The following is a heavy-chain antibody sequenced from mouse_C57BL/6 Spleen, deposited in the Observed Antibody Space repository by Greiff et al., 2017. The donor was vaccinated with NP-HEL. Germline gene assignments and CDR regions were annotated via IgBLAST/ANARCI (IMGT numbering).Heavy chain of an antibody. CDR1: GYSFTGYY. D-gene: IGHD2-2*01. Sequence: EVQLQQSGPELVKPGASVKISCKASGYSFTGYYMNWVKQSPEKSLEWIGEINPSTGGTTYNQKFKAKATLTVDKSSSTAYMQLKSLTSEDSAVYYCARGPYGYDGYYFDYWGQGTTLTVSS. V-gene: IGHV1-42*01. CDR2: INPSTGGT. J-gene: IGHJ2*01. CDR3: ARGPYGYDGYYFDY.